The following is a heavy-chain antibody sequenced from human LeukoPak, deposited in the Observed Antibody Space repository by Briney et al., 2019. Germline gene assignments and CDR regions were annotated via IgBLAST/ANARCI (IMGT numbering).Heavy chain of an antibody. CDR1: GFTFDDYG. Sequence: PGGSLRLSCAASGFTFDDYGMSWVRQAPGKGLEWVSGINWNGGSTGYADSVKGRFTISRDNAKNSLYLQMNSLRAEDTALYYCARDPPGYCSGGSCYDYWGQGTLVTVSS. D-gene: IGHD2-15*01. V-gene: IGHV3-20*04. CDR2: INWNGGST. CDR3: ARDPPGYCSGGSCYDY. J-gene: IGHJ4*02.